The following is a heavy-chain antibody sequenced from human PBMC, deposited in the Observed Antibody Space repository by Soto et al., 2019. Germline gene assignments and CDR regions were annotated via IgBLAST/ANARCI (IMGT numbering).Heavy chain of an antibody. CDR3: ARPYYGCKSGEYFHH. D-gene: IGHD3-10*01. V-gene: IGHV3-30-3*01. CDR2: ISYDGINK. CDR1: GFTFISYA. J-gene: IGHJ1*01. Sequence: QVQLVESGGGVVQPGRSLRLSCAASGFTFISYAMHWVRQAPGKGLEWVAGISYDGINKYYADSVKGRFTISRDNSKNTLYLQMISLRAEDTAVYSCARPYYGCKSGEYFHHWGQGTLVTVSS.